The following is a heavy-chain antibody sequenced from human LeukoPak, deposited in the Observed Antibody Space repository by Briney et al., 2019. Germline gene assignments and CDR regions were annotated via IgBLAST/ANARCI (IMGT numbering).Heavy chain of an antibody. D-gene: IGHD2-15*01. V-gene: IGHV4-59*11. CDR3: ARQDMMPEKTFDY. Sequence: NTSETLSLTCTVSGGPISSHYWSWIRQPPGKGLEWSGYIYYSGSTNYNPSLKSRVTISVDTSKNQFSLKLSSVTAADTAVYYCARQDMMPEKTFDYWGQGTLVTVSS. CDR2: IYYSGST. J-gene: IGHJ4*02. CDR1: GGPISSHY.